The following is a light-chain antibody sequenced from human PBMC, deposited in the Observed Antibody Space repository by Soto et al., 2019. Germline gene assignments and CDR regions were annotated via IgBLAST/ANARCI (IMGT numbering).Light chain of an antibody. Sequence: VVMTQSPLSLPVTLGQPASISCRSSQSPVHSDGNTYFNEFHQRPGQSPRRLIYKVSNWDSGVPDRVSGRGSGTDFTLKISRVEAEDVGIYHCMQGKNWPPWTFGQGTKVEIK. CDR3: MQGKNWPPWT. CDR1: QSPVHSDGNTY. V-gene: IGKV2-30*02. CDR2: KVS. J-gene: IGKJ1*01.